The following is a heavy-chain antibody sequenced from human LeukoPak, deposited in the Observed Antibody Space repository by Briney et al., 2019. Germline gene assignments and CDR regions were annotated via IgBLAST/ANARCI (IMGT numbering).Heavy chain of an antibody. Sequence: PGGSLRLSCAASGFTTSSYWMHWVRQVPGQGLVWDSRINEDGRTINYADSVRGRYTIYRDYAKNTVELQMNSLRAEDTAVYYCVKDFGGPSDYWGQGTLVTVAS. CDR1: GFTTSSYW. J-gene: IGHJ4*02. CDR3: VKDFGGPSDY. D-gene: IGHD4-23*01. V-gene: IGHV3-74*01. CDR2: INEDGRTI.